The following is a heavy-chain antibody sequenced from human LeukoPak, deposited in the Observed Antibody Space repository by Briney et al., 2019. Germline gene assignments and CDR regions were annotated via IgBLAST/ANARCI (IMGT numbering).Heavy chain of an antibody. CDR3: ARSSTMVRGVNWFDP. CDR1: GFTFSIYA. CDR2: ISGSGGST. D-gene: IGHD3-10*01. J-gene: IGHJ5*02. Sequence: GGSLRLSCAASGFTFSIYAMSWVRQAPGKGLEWVSAISGSGGSTYYADSVKGRFTISRDNAKNSLYLQMNSLRAEDTAVYYCARSSTMVRGVNWFDPWGQGTLVTVSS. V-gene: IGHV3-23*01.